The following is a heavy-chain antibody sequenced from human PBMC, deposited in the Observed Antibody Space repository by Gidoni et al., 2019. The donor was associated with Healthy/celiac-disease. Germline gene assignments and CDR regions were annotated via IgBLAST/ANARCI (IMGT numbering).Heavy chain of an antibody. D-gene: IGHD3-16*01. CDR1: GFPFSSYA. CDR2: IKGSGGSK. V-gene: IGHV3-23*01. Sequence: EVQLLESGGGLVQPGGSLRLSCAASGFPFSSYAMSWVRQAPGKGLEWVLAIKGSGGSKFYAYSVKGRFTISRDNSKNTLYLQMNSLRAEETSVYYWAKGGGAYDAFDIWGQGTMVTVSS. CDR3: AKGGGAYDAFDI. J-gene: IGHJ3*02.